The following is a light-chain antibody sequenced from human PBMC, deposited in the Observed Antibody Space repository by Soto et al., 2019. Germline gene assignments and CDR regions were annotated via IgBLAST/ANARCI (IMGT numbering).Light chain of an antibody. V-gene: IGLV2-14*01. CDR2: DVS. Sequence: QSALTQPASVSGSPGQSITISCTGTSSDVGGYNYVSWYQQHPGKAPKRMIYDVSNRPSGVSNRFSGSKSVHAASLTISGHQDEKEADYDGSSYTSSSTLEVFGGGTKLPVL. CDR1: SSDVGGYNY. J-gene: IGLJ3*02. CDR3: SSYTSSSTLEV.